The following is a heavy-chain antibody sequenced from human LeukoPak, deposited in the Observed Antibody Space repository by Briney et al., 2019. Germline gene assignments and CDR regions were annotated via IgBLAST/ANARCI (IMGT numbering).Heavy chain of an antibody. V-gene: IGHV5-51*01. CDR3: ARHETGPYFDY. Sequence: GESLKISCKGSGYSFTSYWIGWVRQMPGKGLECMWIIYPGDSDTRYSPSFQGQVTISADKSISTAYLQWSSLKASDTAIYYCARHETGPYFDYWGQGTLVTVSS. CDR1: GYSFTSYW. D-gene: IGHD1-1*01. CDR2: IYPGDSDT. J-gene: IGHJ4*02.